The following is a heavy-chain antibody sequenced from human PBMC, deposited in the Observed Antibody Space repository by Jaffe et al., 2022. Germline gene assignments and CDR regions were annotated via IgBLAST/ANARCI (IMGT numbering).Heavy chain of an antibody. Sequence: QLQLQESGPGLVKPSETLSLTCTVSGGSISSSSYYWGWIRQPPGKGLEWIGSIYYSGSTYYNPSLKSRVTISVDTSKNQFSLKLSSVTAADTAVYYCARPHHDFWSGDNWFDPWGQGTLVTVSS. D-gene: IGHD3-3*01. CDR1: GGSISSSSYY. CDR2: IYYSGST. J-gene: IGHJ5*02. CDR3: ARPHHDFWSGDNWFDP. V-gene: IGHV4-39*01.